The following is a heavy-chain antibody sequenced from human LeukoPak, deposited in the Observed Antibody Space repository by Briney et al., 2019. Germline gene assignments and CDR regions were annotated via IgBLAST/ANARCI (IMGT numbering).Heavy chain of an antibody. CDR1: GYAISSGYY. D-gene: IGHD6-25*01. Sequence: SETLSLTCTVSGYAISSGYYWGWIRQTPGKGLEWIARIYHDGSTHYNPSLKSRATMSVDTSKNDFSLRLSSVTAADTAIYYCVRDSSGTLAFDIWGQGTMVTVSS. CDR3: VRDSSGTLAFDI. J-gene: IGHJ3*02. V-gene: IGHV4-38-2*02. CDR2: IYHDGST.